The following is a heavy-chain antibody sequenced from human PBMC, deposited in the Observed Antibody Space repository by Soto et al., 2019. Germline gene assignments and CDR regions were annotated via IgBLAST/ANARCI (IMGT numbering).Heavy chain of an antibody. V-gene: IGHV5-10-1*01. CDR2: IDPSDSYT. J-gene: IGHJ4*02. CDR1: GYSFTSYW. D-gene: IGHD6-13*01. Sequence: PGESLKISCKGSGYSFTSYWISWVRQMPGKGLEWMGRIDPSDSYTNYSPSFQGHVTISADKSISTAYLQWSSLKASDTAMYYCASQPAGTAAAAFYYFDYWGQGTLVTVS. CDR3: ASQPAGTAAAAFYYFDY.